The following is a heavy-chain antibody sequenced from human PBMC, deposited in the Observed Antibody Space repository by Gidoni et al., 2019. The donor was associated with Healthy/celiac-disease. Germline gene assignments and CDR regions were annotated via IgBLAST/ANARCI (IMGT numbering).Heavy chain of an antibody. CDR3: ARGGVVPAAMWGTHDAFDI. CDR1: GGTFSSYA. V-gene: IGHV1-69*06. CDR2: IIPIFGTA. Sequence: QVQLVHSGAEVKKPGSSVKVSCKASGGTFSSYALRWGRQAPGQGLEWMGGIIPIFGTANYEQKFQGRDTITADKSTSTAYMELSSLRSEDTAVYYCARGGVVPAAMWGTHDAFDIWGQGTMVTVSS. J-gene: IGHJ3*02. D-gene: IGHD2-2*01.